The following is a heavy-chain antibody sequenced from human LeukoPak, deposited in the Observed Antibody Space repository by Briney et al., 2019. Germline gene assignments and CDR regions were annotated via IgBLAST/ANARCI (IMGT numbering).Heavy chain of an antibody. Sequence: PGGSLRLSCAASGFTFTDYWMSWVRQAPGMRPEWVANIKQDGSETYYVDSVKGRFTISRDNAKNSISLQMNNLRVEDTAVYYCARGQWLVFGGQGTLVTVSS. V-gene: IGHV3-7*01. CDR1: GFTFTDYW. CDR3: ARGQWLVF. D-gene: IGHD6-19*01. J-gene: IGHJ4*02. CDR2: IKQDGSET.